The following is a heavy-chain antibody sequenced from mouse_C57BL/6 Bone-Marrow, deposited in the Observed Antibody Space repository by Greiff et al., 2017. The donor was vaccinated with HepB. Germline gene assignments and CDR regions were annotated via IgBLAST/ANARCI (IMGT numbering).Heavy chain of an antibody. CDR2: IWGGGST. CDR3: AVQLTGTRDYAMDY. CDR1: GFSLTSYG. V-gene: IGHV2-9*01. D-gene: IGHD4-1*01. J-gene: IGHJ4*01. Sequence: VQRVESGPGLVAPSQSLSITCTVSGFSLTSYGVDWVRQPPGKGLEWLGVIWGGGSTNYNSALMSRLSISKDNSKSQVFLKMNSLQTDDTAMYYCAVQLTGTRDYAMDYWGQGTSVTVSS.